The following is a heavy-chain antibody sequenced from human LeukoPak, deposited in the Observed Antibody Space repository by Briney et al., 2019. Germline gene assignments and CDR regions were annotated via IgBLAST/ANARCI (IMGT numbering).Heavy chain of an antibody. Sequence: GGSLRLSCSASGFTFSSYAMHWVRQAPGKGLEWVAVISYDGSNKYYADSVKGRFTISRDNSKNTLYLQMNSLRAEDTAVCYCARAVSSNYYYGMDVWGQGTTVTVSS. CDR2: ISYDGSNK. CDR1: GFTFSSYA. CDR3: ARAVSSNYYYGMDV. D-gene: IGHD2-2*01. V-gene: IGHV3-30-3*01. J-gene: IGHJ6*02.